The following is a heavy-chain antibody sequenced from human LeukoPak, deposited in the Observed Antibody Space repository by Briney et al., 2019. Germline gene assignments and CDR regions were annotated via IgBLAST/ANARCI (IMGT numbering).Heavy chain of an antibody. J-gene: IGHJ4*02. D-gene: IGHD6-13*01. CDR3: ARGTGYSSSWPPH. Sequence: GGSLRLSCAASGFTFSSYWMSWVRQAPGKGLEWVANIKQDGSEKYYVDSVKGRFTISRDNAKNSLYLQMNSLRAEDTAVYYCARGTGYSSSWPPHWGQGTLVTVSS. V-gene: IGHV3-7*01. CDR1: GFTFSSYW. CDR2: IKQDGSEK.